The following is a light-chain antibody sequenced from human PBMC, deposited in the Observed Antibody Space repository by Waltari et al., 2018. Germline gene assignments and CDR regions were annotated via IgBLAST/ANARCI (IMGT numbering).Light chain of an antibody. CDR1: QGSSSY. Sequence: DIQLTQSPSFLSASVEDSVTINCRASQGSSSYLAWYQQKPGRAPKLLIYSASTLKSGVPSRFSGSGSGTAFTLTISSLQPEDFATYYCQQLNAYPLTFGQGTKVEIK. J-gene: IGKJ1*01. V-gene: IGKV1-9*01. CDR2: SAS. CDR3: QQLNAYPLT.